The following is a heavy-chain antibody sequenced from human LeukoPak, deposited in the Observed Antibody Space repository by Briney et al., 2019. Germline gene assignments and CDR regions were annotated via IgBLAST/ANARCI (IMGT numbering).Heavy chain of an antibody. CDR2: ISSSGDST. J-gene: IGHJ4*02. D-gene: IGHD3-22*01. V-gene: IGHV3-23*01. CDR1: GFTFSNYG. Sequence: GGSLRLSCAASGFTFSNYGLSWVRQAPGKGLEWVSHISSSGDSTYYADSVKGRFTTSRDNSKSTLYLQMNSLRAEDTAVYYCARSYYDNSGSFGFWGQGTLVTVSP. CDR3: ARSYYDNSGSFGF.